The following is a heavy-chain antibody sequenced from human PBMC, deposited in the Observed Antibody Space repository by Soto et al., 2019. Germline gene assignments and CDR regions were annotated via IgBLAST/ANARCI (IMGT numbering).Heavy chain of an antibody. CDR2: ISGSGGSE. J-gene: IGHJ6*02. CDR1: GFTFTSYA. Sequence: QPGGSLRLSCAVSGFTFTSYAMTWVRQAPGKGLEWVSAISGSGGSEFYADSVKGRFTISRDNSKNTPYLQMKSLRAEDTALYYCAKGDTTMITDYYAMDVWGQGTTVTVS. V-gene: IGHV3-23*01. CDR3: AKGDTTMITDYYAMDV. D-gene: IGHD5-18*01.